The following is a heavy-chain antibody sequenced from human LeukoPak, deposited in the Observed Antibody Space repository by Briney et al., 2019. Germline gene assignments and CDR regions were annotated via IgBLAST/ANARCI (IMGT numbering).Heavy chain of an antibody. CDR1: GGSISSYY. Sequence: SETLSLTCTVSGGSISSYYWSWIRQPPGKGLEWIGNIYYSGSTNYNPSLKSRVTISVDTSKNQFSLKLSSVTAADTAVYYCARGRPTYDILTGYYSWRYYFDYWGQGTLVTVSS. CDR3: ARGRPTYDILTGYYSWRYYFDY. D-gene: IGHD3-9*01. J-gene: IGHJ4*02. V-gene: IGHV4-59*01. CDR2: IYYSGST.